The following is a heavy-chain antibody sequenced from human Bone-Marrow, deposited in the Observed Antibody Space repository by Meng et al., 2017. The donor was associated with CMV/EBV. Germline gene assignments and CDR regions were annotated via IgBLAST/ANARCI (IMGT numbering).Heavy chain of an antibody. CDR3: ARVSARDYDFWSGYFDY. Sequence: SVKVSCKASGGTFSSYAISWVRQAPGQGLEWMGGIIPILGIANYAQKFQGRVTITAGKSTSTAYMELSSLRSEDTAVYYCARVSARDYDFWSGYFDYWGQGTLVTVSS. CDR1: GGTFSSYA. V-gene: IGHV1-69*10. CDR2: IIPILGIA. J-gene: IGHJ4*02. D-gene: IGHD3-3*01.